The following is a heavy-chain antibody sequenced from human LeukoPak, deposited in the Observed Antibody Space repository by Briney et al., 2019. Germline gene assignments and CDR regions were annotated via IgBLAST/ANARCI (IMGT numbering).Heavy chain of an antibody. V-gene: IGHV4-59*01. D-gene: IGHD1-14*01. Sequence: SETLSLTCTVSGGSISSYYWSWIRQPPGKGLGWIGYIYYSGSTNYNPSLKSRVTISVDTSKNQFSLKLSSVTAADTAVHYCARVAEYDACDIWGQGTIVTVSS. CDR3: ARVAEYDACDI. CDR2: IYYSGST. J-gene: IGHJ3*02. CDR1: GGSISSYY.